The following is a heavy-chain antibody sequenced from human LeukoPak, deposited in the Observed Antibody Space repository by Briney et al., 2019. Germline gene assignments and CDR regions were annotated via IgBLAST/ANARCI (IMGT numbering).Heavy chain of an antibody. D-gene: IGHD2-2*01. V-gene: IGHV1-46*01. J-gene: IGHJ6*02. CDR2: INPSGGST. CDR1: GYTFTSYY. CDR3: ARGHQYQLMDSYYGMDV. Sequence: ASVKVSCKASGYTFTSYYMHRVRQAPGQGLEWMGIINPSGGSTSYAQKFQGRVTMTRDTSTSTVYMELSSLRSEDTAVYYCARGHQYQLMDSYYGMDVWGQGTTVTVSS.